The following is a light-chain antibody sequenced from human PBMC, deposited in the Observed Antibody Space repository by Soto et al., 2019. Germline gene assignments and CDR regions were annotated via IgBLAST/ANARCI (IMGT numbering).Light chain of an antibody. V-gene: IGLV2-14*01. Sequence: QSVLTQPASVSGSPGQSINISCTGSSRDVGTYKYVSWYQQHPGKAPKLIIFEVSHRPSGVYDRFYGSKSGNTASLTISGLQAEDEADYSCSSYPTASPPDFGGGNKLTV. CDR3: SSYPTASPPD. CDR2: EVS. CDR1: SRDVGTYKY. J-gene: IGLJ2*01.